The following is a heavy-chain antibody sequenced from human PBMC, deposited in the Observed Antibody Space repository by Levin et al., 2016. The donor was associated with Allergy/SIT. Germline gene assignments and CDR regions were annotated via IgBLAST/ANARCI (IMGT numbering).Heavy chain of an antibody. D-gene: IGHD6-13*01. Sequence: WIRQPPGKGLEWIGYIYYSGSTYYNPSLKSRVTISVDTSKNQFSLKLSSVTAADTAVYYCARGASDSSLEPMDYWGQGTLVTVSS. J-gene: IGHJ4*02. CDR3: ARGASDSSLEPMDY. CDR2: IYYSGST. V-gene: IGHV4-31*02.